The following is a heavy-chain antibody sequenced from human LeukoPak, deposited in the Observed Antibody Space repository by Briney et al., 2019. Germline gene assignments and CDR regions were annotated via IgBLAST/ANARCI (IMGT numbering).Heavy chain of an antibody. CDR2: IYYSGTA. CDR1: GGSISSGDYY. V-gene: IGHV4-30-4*02. CDR3: ARGRHTIVATIPFDY. Sequence: SETLSLTCTVSGGSISSGDYYWSWIRQPPGKGLELIGYIYYSGTAYYNPSLKSRVTISVDTSKNQFSLKLSSVTAADTAVYYCARGRHTIVATIPFDYWGQGTLVTVSS. J-gene: IGHJ4*02. D-gene: IGHD5-12*01.